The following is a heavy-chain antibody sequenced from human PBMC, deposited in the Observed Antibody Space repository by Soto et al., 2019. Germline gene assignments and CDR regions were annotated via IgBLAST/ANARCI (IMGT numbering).Heavy chain of an antibody. J-gene: IGHJ6*02. CDR2: MYNTGST. CDR1: GGSISGYY. V-gene: IGHV4-59*01. Sequence: SEPLSLTCTVSGGSISGYYWSWIRQTPGKGLEWIGYMYNTGSTVYNPSFKSRVTISVDTSKNQFSLKLNSVTAADTAVYYCARDLWGYCGTDCYPLDVWGQGTTVTVSS. D-gene: IGHD2-21*02. CDR3: ARDLWGYCGTDCYPLDV.